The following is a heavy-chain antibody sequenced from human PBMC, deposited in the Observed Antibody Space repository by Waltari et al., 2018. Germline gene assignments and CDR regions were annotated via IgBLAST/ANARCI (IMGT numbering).Heavy chain of an antibody. CDR1: GYTFTGYY. CDR2: INPNSGGT. J-gene: IGHJ6*02. CDR3: ARSDSGWYYYYGMDV. V-gene: IGHV1-2*04. D-gene: IGHD6-19*01. Sequence: QVQLVQSGAEVKKPGASGTVSCKASGYTFTGYYMPWVRQAPGQGLEWMGWINPNSGGTNYAQKFQGWVTMTRDTSISTAYMELSRLRSDDTAVYYCARSDSGWYYYYGMDVWGQGTTVTVSS.